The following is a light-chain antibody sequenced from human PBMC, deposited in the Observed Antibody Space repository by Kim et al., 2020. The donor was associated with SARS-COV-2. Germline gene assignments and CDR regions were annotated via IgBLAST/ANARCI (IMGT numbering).Light chain of an antibody. CDR3: AAWDDSLSGYV. Sequence: GRRVPISCSGSSSNIGSNYVYWYQQLPGTAPKLLIYSNNQRPSGVPDRFSGSKSGTSASLAISGLRSEDEADYYCAAWDDSLSGYVFGTGTKVTVL. V-gene: IGLV1-47*02. CDR1: SSNIGSNY. J-gene: IGLJ1*01. CDR2: SNN.